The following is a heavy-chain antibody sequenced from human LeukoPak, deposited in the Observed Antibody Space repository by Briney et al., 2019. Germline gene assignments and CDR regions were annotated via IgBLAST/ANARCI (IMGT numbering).Heavy chain of an antibody. J-gene: IGHJ3*02. CDR3: ARDQITYYYDRAGAFDI. CDR1: GGTFSSYA. Sequence: ASVKVSCKASGGTFSSYAISWVRQAPGQGLEWMGWISVYNGYTNYAQKLQGRVTMTTDTSTSTAYMELRSLRSDDTALYYCARDQITYYYDRAGAFDIWGQGTMVTVSS. CDR2: ISVYNGYT. D-gene: IGHD3-22*01. V-gene: IGHV1-18*01.